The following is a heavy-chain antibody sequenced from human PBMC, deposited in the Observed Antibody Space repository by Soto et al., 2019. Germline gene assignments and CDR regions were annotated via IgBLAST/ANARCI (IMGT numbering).Heavy chain of an antibody. CDR3: ARSSAPPYTVTTVDI. D-gene: IGHD4-17*01. J-gene: IGHJ3*02. CDR2: IIPILGIA. V-gene: IGHV1-69*02. Sequence: QVQLVQSGAEVKKPGSSVKVSCKASGGTFSSYTISWVRQAPGQGLEWMGRIIPILGIANYAQKFQGRVTITAEKSTSRAYMVLSRLRSEDTAVYYCARSSAPPYTVTTVDIWVQGTMVTVSS. CDR1: GGTFSSYT.